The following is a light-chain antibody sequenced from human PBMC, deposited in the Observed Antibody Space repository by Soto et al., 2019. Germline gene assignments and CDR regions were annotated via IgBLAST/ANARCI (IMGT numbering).Light chain of an antibody. CDR1: SSYIGVYNY. V-gene: IGLV2-14*01. J-gene: IGLJ1*01. CDR2: EVN. CDR3: SSYTTSNTYV. Sequence: QSVLTQPASVSGSPGQSITFSCTGTSSYIGVYNYVSWYQQHPGKAPKLMIYEVNNRPPGVSNRFSGSKSGNTASLTISGLQAEDEADYYCSSYTTSNTYVFGTGTKLTVL.